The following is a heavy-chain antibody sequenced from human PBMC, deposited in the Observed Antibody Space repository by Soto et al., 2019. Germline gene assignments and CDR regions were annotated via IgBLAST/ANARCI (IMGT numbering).Heavy chain of an antibody. J-gene: IGHJ3*02. CDR1: GGSFSGYY. CDR2: INYSGST. Sequence: SETLSLTCAVYGGSFSGYYWSWIRQPPGKGLEWIGYINYSGSTYYNPSLKGRVTISVDTSKNQFSLKLSSVTAADTAVYYCARGNCSGGSCYPGAFDIWGQGTMVTVSS. CDR3: ARGNCSGGSCYPGAFDI. V-gene: IGHV4-34*09. D-gene: IGHD2-15*01.